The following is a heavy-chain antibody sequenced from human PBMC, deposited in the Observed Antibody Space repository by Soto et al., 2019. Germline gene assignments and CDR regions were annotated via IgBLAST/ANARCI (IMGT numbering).Heavy chain of an antibody. CDR2: ITWNSGHI. J-gene: IGHJ4*02. V-gene: IGHV3-9*01. CDR3: AKGRSSMIVVVMDY. Sequence: GGSLRLSXVASGFNFDDSAMNWVRQVPGKGLEWASGITWNSGHILYADSVKGRFTISRDNAKKSLYLELNSLRPEDTALYYCAKGRSSMIVVVMDYWGQGTPVTVSS. CDR1: GFNFDDSA. D-gene: IGHD3-22*01.